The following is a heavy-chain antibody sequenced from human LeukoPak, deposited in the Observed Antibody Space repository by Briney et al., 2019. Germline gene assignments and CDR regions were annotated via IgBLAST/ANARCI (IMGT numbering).Heavy chain of an antibody. D-gene: IGHD4-23*01. J-gene: IGHJ4*02. CDR3: ARGPTRGNSFDY. V-gene: IGHV3-7*04. CDR1: GFTFSRYG. CDR2: IKQDGSEK. Sequence: GSLRLSCAASGFTFSRYGMHWVRQAPGKGLEWVANIKQDGSEKYYVDSVKGRFTISRDNAKNSLYLQMNSLRAEDTAVYYCARGPTRGNSFDYWGQGTLVTVSS.